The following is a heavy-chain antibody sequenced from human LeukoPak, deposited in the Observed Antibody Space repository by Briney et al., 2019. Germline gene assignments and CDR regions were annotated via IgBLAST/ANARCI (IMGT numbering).Heavy chain of an antibody. Sequence: PSETLSLTCTVSGGSISSYYWSWIRQPAGKGLEWIGRIYTSGSTNYNPSLKSRVTISVDTSKSQFSLKLSSVTAADTAVYYCARDKLERRLGYFDYWGQGTLVTVSS. CDR2: IYTSGST. CDR1: GGSISSYY. CDR3: ARDKLERRLGYFDY. V-gene: IGHV4-4*07. D-gene: IGHD1-1*01. J-gene: IGHJ4*02.